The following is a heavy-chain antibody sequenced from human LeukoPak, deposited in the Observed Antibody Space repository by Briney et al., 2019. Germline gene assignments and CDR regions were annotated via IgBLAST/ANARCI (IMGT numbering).Heavy chain of an antibody. D-gene: IGHD3-22*01. Sequence: SETLSLTCTVSGGSISDYYWSWIRQPAGKGLEWIGRVFNSMTTNYNPSLKSRVIMSVDTSKNQFSLKLSSVTAADTAVYYCARVSDETSGYSLDYWGQGTLVTVSS. V-gene: IGHV4-4*07. CDR2: VFNSMTT. CDR1: GGSISDYY. CDR3: ARVSDETSGYSLDY. J-gene: IGHJ4*02.